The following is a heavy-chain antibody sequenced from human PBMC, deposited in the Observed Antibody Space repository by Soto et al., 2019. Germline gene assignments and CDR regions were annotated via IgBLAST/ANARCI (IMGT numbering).Heavy chain of an antibody. D-gene: IGHD3-3*01. CDR1: GGTFSSYA. V-gene: IGHV1-69*01. CDR2: IIHIFGTA. Sequence: QVQLVQSGAEVTKPGSSVKVSCKASGGTFSSYAISWVRQAPGQGLEWMGGIIHIFGTANYAQQFQGRVTITADESTSTAYMELSSLRSEDRAVYYCARARAIFGVVIISDGRDYYGMDVWGQGTTVTVS. J-gene: IGHJ6*02. CDR3: ARARAIFGVVIISDGRDYYGMDV.